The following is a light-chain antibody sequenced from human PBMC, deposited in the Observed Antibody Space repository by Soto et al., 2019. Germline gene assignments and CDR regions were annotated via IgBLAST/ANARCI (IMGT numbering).Light chain of an antibody. CDR2: GAS. V-gene: IGKV3-20*01. CDR3: QQFARSPPSWT. J-gene: IGKJ1*01. CDR1: QSVISNY. Sequence: ETVLTQSPGTLSLSPGERATLSCRASQSVISNYLAWYQQKPGQAPRLHMYGASTRATGIPDRFSGSGSGTEFTLTISSVEPKDFAVYYCQQFARSPPSWTFGQGTKVEIK.